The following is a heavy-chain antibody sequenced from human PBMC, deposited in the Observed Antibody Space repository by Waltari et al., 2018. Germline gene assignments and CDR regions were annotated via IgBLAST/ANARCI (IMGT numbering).Heavy chain of an antibody. J-gene: IGHJ4*02. CDR2: VYPEDRGT. CDR3: ATGMGY. Sequence: EVQLVQSGAEVQKPGATVKISCKVSGYTFTDYYMHWVQQAPGKGLEWMGLVYPEDRGTIYSEKFHGEVTITPDTSTDTAYIDLSSLRSEDTAVYYCATGMGYWGQGTLVTVSS. V-gene: IGHV1-69-2*01. D-gene: IGHD3-16*01. CDR1: GYTFTDYY.